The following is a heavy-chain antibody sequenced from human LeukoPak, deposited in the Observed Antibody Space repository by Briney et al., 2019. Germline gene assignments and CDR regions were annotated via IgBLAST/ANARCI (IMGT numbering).Heavy chain of an antibody. J-gene: IGHJ3*02. D-gene: IGHD2-15*01. CDR2: IYHSGST. CDR3: ARHPIVVVVAATRGAFDI. V-gene: IGHV4-38-2*01. CDR1: GYSISSGYY. Sequence: PSETLSLTCAVSGYSISSGYYWGWIRQPPGKGLEWIGSIYHSGSTYYNPSPKSRVTISVDTSKNQFSLKLSSVTAADTAVYYCARHPIVVVVAATRGAFDIWGQGTMVTVSS.